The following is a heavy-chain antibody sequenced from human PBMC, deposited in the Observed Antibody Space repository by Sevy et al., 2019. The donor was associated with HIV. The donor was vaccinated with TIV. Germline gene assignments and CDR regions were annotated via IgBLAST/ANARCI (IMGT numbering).Heavy chain of an antibody. V-gene: IGHV3-7*03. CDR3: AKDVY. J-gene: IGHJ4*02. CDR1: GSTFSTHW. CDR2: IKEDGSEK. Sequence: GGSLRLSCAASGSTFSTHWMSWVRQAPGKGLEWVANIKEDGSEKYYVDSVKGRFTISRDNAKNSLFLQMNSLRAEDTAVYYCAKDVYWGQGTLVTVSS.